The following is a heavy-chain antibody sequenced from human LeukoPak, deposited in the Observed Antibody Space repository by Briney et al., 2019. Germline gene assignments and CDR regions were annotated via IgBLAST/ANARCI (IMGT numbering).Heavy chain of an antibody. V-gene: IGHV3-23*01. CDR2: ISGSGGST. CDR1: GFPFSSYA. Sequence: GGSLRLSCAASGFPFSSYAMSWVRQAPGKALEWVSAISGSGGSTYYADSVKGRFTISRDNSKNTLYLQMNSLRAEDTAVYYCAKKHIGSSWFNFDYWGQGTLVTVSS. D-gene: IGHD6-13*01. J-gene: IGHJ4*02. CDR3: AKKHIGSSWFNFDY.